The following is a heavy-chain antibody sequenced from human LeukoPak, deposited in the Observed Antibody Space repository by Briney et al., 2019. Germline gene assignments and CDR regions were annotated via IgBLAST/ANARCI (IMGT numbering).Heavy chain of an antibody. CDR1: GGSISSYY. J-gene: IGHJ5*02. CDR2: IYYSGST. CDR3: ARMGATTGLAWFDP. Sequence: PSETLSLTCTVSGGSISSYYWSWIRQPPGEGLEWVGYIYYSGSTKYNPSLKRRVTISVHTSKNQFALKLSSVTAADTAVYYCARMGATTGLAWFDPWGKGTLVTVSS. D-gene: IGHD1-26*01. V-gene: IGHV4-59*01.